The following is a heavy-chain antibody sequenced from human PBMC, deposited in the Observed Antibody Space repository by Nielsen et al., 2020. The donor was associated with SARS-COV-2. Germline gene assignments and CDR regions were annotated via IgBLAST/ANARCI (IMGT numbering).Heavy chain of an antibody. CDR2: IKSGGST. Sequence: GGSLRLSCAASGFTVSSNDMSWVRQAPGKGLEWVSVIKSGGSTYYADSVKGRFTISRDNSKNTLDLQMNSLRAEDTAVYYCAKDKYQLLNYGMDVWGQGTTVTVSS. D-gene: IGHD2-2*01. V-gene: IGHV3-53*01. CDR3: AKDKYQLLNYGMDV. CDR1: GFTVSSND. J-gene: IGHJ6*02.